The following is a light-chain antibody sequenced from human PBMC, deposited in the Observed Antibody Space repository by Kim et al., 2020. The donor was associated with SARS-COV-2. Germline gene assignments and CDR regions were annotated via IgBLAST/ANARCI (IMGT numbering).Light chain of an antibody. J-gene: IGLJ2*01. V-gene: IGLV3-21*01. Sequence: APGSAATSTGAAANNESKSVPLYKQQPGHAPVLLIFYDSNRPTGIRERRSGSNSDDTATMTISEVEAGDEDDYYYQVGESSTVHRVFGGGTKLTVL. CDR2: YDS. CDR3: QVGESSTVHRV. CDR1: NNESKS.